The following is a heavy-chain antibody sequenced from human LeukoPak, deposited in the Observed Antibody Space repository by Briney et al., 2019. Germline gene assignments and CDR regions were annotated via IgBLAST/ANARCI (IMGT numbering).Heavy chain of an antibody. D-gene: IGHD3-22*01. CDR1: GFTVSSNY. Sequence: PGGSLRLSCAASGFTVSSNYMSWVRQAPGKGLEWVAVISYDGSNKYYADSVKGRFTISRDNSKNTLYLQMNSLRAEDTAVYYCAKDHDSYDSSGYFDYWGQGTLVTVSS. J-gene: IGHJ4*02. CDR3: AKDHDSYDSSGYFDY. CDR2: ISYDGSNK. V-gene: IGHV3-30*18.